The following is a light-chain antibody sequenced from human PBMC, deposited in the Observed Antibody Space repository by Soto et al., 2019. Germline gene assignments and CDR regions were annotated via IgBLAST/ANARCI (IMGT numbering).Light chain of an antibody. CDR3: QQFNTYPIT. Sequence: AIQLTQSPSSLSASVGDRVTITCRASQGISSALTWYQQKPGKAPKVLIYDASSLESGVPSRFSGSGSGTDFTHTISSLQPEDFATYYCQQFNTYPITFGQGTRLEIK. V-gene: IGKV1-13*02. CDR2: DAS. J-gene: IGKJ5*01. CDR1: QGISSA.